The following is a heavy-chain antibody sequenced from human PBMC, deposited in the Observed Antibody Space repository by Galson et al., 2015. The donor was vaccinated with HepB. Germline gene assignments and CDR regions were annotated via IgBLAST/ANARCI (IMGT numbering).Heavy chain of an antibody. CDR2: IRSKAYGGTT. CDR3: TRVGGAVSRRDKYGSGTEYYFDY. Sequence: SLRLYCAASGFTFGDYAMSWVRQAPGKGLEWVGFIRSKAYGGTTEYAASVKGRFTISRDDSKSIAYLQMNSLKTEDTAVYYCTRVGGAVSRRDKYGSGTEYYFDYWGQGTLVTVSS. D-gene: IGHD3-10*01. V-gene: IGHV3-49*04. CDR1: GFTFGDYA. J-gene: IGHJ4*02.